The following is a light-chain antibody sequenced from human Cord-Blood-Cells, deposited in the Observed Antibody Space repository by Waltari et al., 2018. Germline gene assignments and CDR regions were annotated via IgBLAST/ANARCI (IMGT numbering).Light chain of an antibody. CDR1: QSVLYSSNNKNY. CDR2: WAS. J-gene: IGKJ4*01. CDR3: QENYSTPLT. Sequence: DIVMTQSPDSLAVSLGERATINCKSSQSVLYSSNNKNYLAWYQQEPGQPPKLLIYWASTRESAVADGVSGSGSGTDFPRAYRSLQAEDVAGDLCQENYSTPLTFGGGTKVEIK. V-gene: IGKV4-1*01.